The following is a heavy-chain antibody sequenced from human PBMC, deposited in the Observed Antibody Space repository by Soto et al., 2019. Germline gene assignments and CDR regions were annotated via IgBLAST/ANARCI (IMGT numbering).Heavy chain of an antibody. Sequence: QVQLVQSGAEVKKPGASVKVSCKASGYTYTSYGISWVRQAPGQGLEWIGWISAYNGNTNYAQKLQGRVTMTTDTSTSIAYMELRSLRSDDTAVYYCARDYRVLCSGGSCYPDYWGQGTLVTVSS. CDR3: ARDYRVLCSGGSCYPDY. CDR2: ISAYNGNT. J-gene: IGHJ4*02. D-gene: IGHD2-15*01. CDR1: GYTYTSYG. V-gene: IGHV1-18*01.